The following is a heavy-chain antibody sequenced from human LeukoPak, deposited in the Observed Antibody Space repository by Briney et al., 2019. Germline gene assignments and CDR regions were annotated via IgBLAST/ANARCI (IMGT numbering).Heavy chain of an antibody. CDR3: AKESKYSSGWSIFGY. CDR2: ISGSGGST. J-gene: IGHJ4*02. V-gene: IGHV3-23*01. CDR1: GFTFSSYG. D-gene: IGHD6-19*01. Sequence: TGGSLRLSCAASGFTFSSYGMSWVRQAPGKGLEWVSAISGSGGSTYYADSVKGRFTISRDNSKNTLYLQMNSLRAEDTAVYYCAKESKYSSGWSIFGYWGQGTLVTVSS.